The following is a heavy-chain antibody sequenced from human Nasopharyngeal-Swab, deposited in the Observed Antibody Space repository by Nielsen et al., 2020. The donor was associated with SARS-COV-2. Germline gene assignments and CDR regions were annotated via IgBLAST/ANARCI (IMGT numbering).Heavy chain of an antibody. D-gene: IGHD7-27*01. V-gene: IGHV3-48*04. CDR1: EFTFSSYS. CDR3: ARGSPRQPWGLMDY. Sequence: GESPKIPCVASEFTFSSYSMNWVRQAPGKGLEWVSYISESSRTIHYADSVKGRFNVSRDNSKNSLYLQMNGLRAEDTAVYYCARGSPRQPWGLMDYWGQGTLVTVSS. CDR2: ISESSRTI. J-gene: IGHJ4*02.